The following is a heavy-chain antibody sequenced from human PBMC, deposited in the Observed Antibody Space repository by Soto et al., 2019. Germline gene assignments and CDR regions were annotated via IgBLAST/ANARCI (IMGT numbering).Heavy chain of an antibody. D-gene: IGHD2-2*01. CDR2: IIPIFGTA. V-gene: IGHV1-69*06. CDR1: GGTFSSYA. Sequence: QVQLVQSGAEVKKPGSSVKVSCKASGGTFSSYAISWVRQAPGQGLEWMGGIIPIFGTANYAQKFQGRVTITADKSTSTDYMELSSLRSEDTAVYYCARDLYCSSTSCYSYYYYGMDVWGQGTTVTVSS. J-gene: IGHJ6*02. CDR3: ARDLYCSSTSCYSYYYYGMDV.